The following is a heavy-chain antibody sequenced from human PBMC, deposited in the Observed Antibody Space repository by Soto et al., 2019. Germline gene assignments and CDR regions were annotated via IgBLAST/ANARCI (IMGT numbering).Heavy chain of an antibody. D-gene: IGHD4-17*01. CDR3: ASTTVTTYYYYGMDV. V-gene: IGHV3-23*01. CDR2: ISGSGGST. CDR1: GFTFSSYA. J-gene: IGHJ6*02. Sequence: GGSLRLSCAASGFTFSSYAMSWVRQAPGKGLEWVSAISGSGGSTYYADSVKGRFTISRDNSKNTLYLQMNSLRAEDTAVYYCASTTVTTYYYYGMDVWGQGTTVTVSS.